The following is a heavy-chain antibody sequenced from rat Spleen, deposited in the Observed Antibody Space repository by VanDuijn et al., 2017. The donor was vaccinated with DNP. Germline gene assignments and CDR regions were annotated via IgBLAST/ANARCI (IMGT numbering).Heavy chain of an antibody. CDR1: GFSFSNYD. Sequence: EVQLVESGGGLVQPGRSLKLPCVASGFSFSNYDMAWVRQAPTKGLEWVAYISTSGRKTYYRESVKGRFTVSRDNAKSTLYLQMDSLRSEETATYYCARHYGFNYFDSWGQGVMVAVSS. J-gene: IGHJ2*01. V-gene: IGHV5S11*01. CDR2: ISTSGRKT. CDR3: ARHYGFNYFDS. D-gene: IGHD1-11*01.